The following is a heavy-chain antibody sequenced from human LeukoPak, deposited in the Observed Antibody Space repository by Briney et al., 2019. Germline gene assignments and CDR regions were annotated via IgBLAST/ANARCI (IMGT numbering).Heavy chain of an antibody. CDR2: MNPNSGNT. V-gene: IGHV1-8*01. Sequence: GASVKVSCKASGYTFTSYDINWVRQATGQGLEWMGWMNPNSGNTGYAQKFQGRVTMTRNTSISTAYMELSSLRSEDTAVYYCARSAYYDFWSSLADWFDPWGQGTLVTVSS. CDR3: ARSAYYDFWSSLADWFDP. CDR1: GYTFTSYD. J-gene: IGHJ5*02. D-gene: IGHD3-3*01.